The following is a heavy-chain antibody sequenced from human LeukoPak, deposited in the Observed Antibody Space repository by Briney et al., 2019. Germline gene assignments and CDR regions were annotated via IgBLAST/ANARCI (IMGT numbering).Heavy chain of an antibody. CDR3: AKDPTHYYDSRRSGNWFDP. Sequence: GGSLRLSCAASGFTFSSYAMSWVRQAPGKGLEWVSAISGSGGSTYYADSVKGRFTISRDNSKNTLYLQMNSLRAEDTAVYYCAKDPTHYYDSRRSGNWFDPWGQGTLVTVSS. D-gene: IGHD3-22*01. CDR2: ISGSGGST. CDR1: GFTFSSYA. J-gene: IGHJ5*02. V-gene: IGHV3-23*01.